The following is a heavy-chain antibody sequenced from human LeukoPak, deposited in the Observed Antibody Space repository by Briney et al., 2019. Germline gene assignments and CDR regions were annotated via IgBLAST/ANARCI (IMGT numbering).Heavy chain of an antibody. CDR2: IYHSGST. CDR3: ARGGLAADYFDY. D-gene: IGHD6-13*01. J-gene: IGHJ4*02. Sequence: SETLSLTCTVSGGSISGYYWSWIRQPPGKGLEWIGYIYHSGSTYYNPSLKSRVTISVDRSKNQFSLKLSSVTAADTAVYYCARGGLAADYFDYWGQGTLVTVSS. CDR1: GGSISGYY. V-gene: IGHV4-30-2*01.